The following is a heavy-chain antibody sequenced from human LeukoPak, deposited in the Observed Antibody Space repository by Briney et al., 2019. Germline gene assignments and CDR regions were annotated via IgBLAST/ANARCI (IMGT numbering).Heavy chain of an antibody. Sequence: PGGSLRLSCAASGFTFSNYGMHWVRQAPGKGLEWVAVIWYDGSNKYYADSVKGRFTISRDNSKNTLYPQMNSLRAEDTAVYYCAREGIGISRASDYWGQGTLVTVSS. CDR3: AREGIGISRASDY. D-gene: IGHD3-3*02. CDR2: IWYDGSNK. V-gene: IGHV3-33*01. CDR1: GFTFSNYG. J-gene: IGHJ4*02.